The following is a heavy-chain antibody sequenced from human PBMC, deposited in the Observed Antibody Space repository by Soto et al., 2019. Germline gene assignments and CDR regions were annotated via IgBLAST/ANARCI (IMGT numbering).Heavy chain of an antibody. J-gene: IGHJ6*02. D-gene: IGHD1-26*01. CDR2: ISGGGSSS. Sequence: EMQLVESRGRLVQPGGSLRLACEASGFTFSSYAMSWVRQAPGKGLEWVTGISGGGSSSYFADSVKGRFTISRDNSKNTLYLQMDRLSAEDTAVYYCAKDFYGGSYSNGLDVWGQGTTVVVSS. V-gene: IGHV3-23*04. CDR1: GFTFSSYA. CDR3: AKDFYGGSYSNGLDV.